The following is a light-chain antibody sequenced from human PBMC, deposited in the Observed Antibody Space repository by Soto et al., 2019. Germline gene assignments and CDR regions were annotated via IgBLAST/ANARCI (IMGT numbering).Light chain of an antibody. J-gene: IGKJ1*01. CDR2: GAS. Sequence: IVLTQSPGTLSLSPGERATLSCGASQRLTSNSLAWYQQKPGQAPRLLVYGASIRATGIPDRFSGSGSGTDFTLTISSLQSEDFAVYYCQQYNNWPRWTFGQGTKVDIK. V-gene: IGKV3-20*01. CDR3: QQYNNWPRWT. CDR1: QRLTSNS.